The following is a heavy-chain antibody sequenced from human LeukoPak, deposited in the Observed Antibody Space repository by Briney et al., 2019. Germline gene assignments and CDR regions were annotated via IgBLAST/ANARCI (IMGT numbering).Heavy chain of an antibody. CDR2: IWYDGSNK. J-gene: IGHJ4*02. Sequence: PGTSLRLSCAASGFTFSSNGMHWVRQAPGKGLEWVAIIWYDGSNKYYADSVKGRFTISRDNSKNTLYLQLNSLRAEDRAVYFCAGDWGTTGTSGWLFDYGGQETLVTVSS. V-gene: IGHV3-33*01. CDR1: GFTFSSNG. D-gene: IGHD1-1*01. CDR3: AGDWGTTGTSGWLFDY.